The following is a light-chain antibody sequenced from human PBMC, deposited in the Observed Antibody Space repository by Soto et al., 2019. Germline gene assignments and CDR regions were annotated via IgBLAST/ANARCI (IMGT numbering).Light chain of an antibody. CDR1: ENVLSY. J-gene: IGKJ4*01. CDR2: GAA. Sequence: ETVMTQSPATLSVSPGERATLSCRASENVLSYLAWYQQKPGQPPRLLISGAATRATDIPARFSGSGSGTEFTLTISSLQSEDFAVYYCQQRSNWLTFGGGTKVEIK. CDR3: QQRSNWLT. V-gene: IGKV3-15*01.